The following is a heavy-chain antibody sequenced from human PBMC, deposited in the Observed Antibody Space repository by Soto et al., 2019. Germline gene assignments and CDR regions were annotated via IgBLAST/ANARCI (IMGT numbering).Heavy chain of an antibody. V-gene: IGHV5-51*01. J-gene: IGHJ6*02. CDR1: GDTFADYW. CDR3: AASIFYYGMDV. CDR2: IYPGDSDT. Sequence: PGEPMKISCNGSGDTFADYWIGWVRQMPGKGLEWMGIIYPGDSDTKYNPSFQGQVTISADKSITTTYLQWSSLKASDTAIYYCAASIFYYGMDVWGQGTTVTVSS.